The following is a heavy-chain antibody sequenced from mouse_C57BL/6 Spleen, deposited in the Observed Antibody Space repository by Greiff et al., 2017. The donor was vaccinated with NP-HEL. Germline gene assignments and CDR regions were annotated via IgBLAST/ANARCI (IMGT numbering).Heavy chain of an antibody. Sequence: VQLQQSGPELVKPGASVKISCKASGYSFTDYNMNWVKQSNGKSLEWIGAINPNYGTTSYNQKFKGKATLTVDQSSSTDYMQLNSLTSEDSAVDYCARTLYYGSDWYFDVWGTGTTVTVSS. D-gene: IGHD1-1*01. CDR3: ARTLYYGSDWYFDV. V-gene: IGHV1-39*01. CDR2: INPNYGTT. J-gene: IGHJ1*03. CDR1: GYSFTDYN.